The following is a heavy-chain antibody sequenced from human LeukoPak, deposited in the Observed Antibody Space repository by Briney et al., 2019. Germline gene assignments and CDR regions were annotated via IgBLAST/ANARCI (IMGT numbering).Heavy chain of an antibody. Sequence: SETLSLTCTVSGGSISSSSYYWGWIRQPPGKGLEWIGSIYYSGSTYYNPSLKSRVTISVDTSKNQFSLKLSSVTAADTAVYYCAREPTSRPIRYYDYVWGSYRSGFDYWGQGTLVTVSS. CDR1: GGSISSSSYY. V-gene: IGHV4-39*07. CDR3: AREPTSRPIRYYDYVWGSYRSGFDY. CDR2: IYYSGST. D-gene: IGHD3-16*02. J-gene: IGHJ4*02.